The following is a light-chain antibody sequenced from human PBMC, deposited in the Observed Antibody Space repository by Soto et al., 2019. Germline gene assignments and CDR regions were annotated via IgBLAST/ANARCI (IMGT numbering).Light chain of an antibody. J-gene: IGLJ2*01. CDR2: EVS. Sequence: QSALTQPASVSGSPGQSITLSCTGTSSDIGAYDYVSWYQHHPGKAPQLIIYEVSNRPSGVSNRFAGSKSGNTASLTISGLQAEDEADYHCSSYTRSSTLVFGGGTQLTVL. CDR3: SSYTRSSTLV. CDR1: SSDIGAYDY. V-gene: IGLV2-14*01.